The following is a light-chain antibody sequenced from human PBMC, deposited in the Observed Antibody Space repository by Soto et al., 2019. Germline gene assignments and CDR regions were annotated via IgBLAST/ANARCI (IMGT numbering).Light chain of an antibody. CDR2: GVK. CDR3: SSYTTSYFYV. CDR1: GRDIGAYNY. J-gene: IGLJ1*01. Sequence: QSALTQPASVSGSPGQSITISCTGSGRDIGAYNYVSWYQQHPGKAPKLIIYGVKNRPSGVSSRFSASKSAFTASLTISGLQAEDEADYYCSSYTTSYFYVFGPGTKVTVL. V-gene: IGLV2-14*01.